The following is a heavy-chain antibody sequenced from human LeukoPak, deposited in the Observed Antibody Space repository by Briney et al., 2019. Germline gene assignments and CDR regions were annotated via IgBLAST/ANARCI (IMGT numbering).Heavy chain of an antibody. J-gene: IGHJ4*02. D-gene: IGHD5-12*01. CDR1: GGTFSSYA. V-gene: IGHV1-69*06. CDR3: ASGYDYVRYFDY. CDR2: IIPIFGTA. Sequence: SVKVSCKASGGTFSSYAISWVRQAPGQGLEWMGGIIPIFGTADYAQKFQGRVTITADKSTSTAYMELSSLRSEDTAVYYCASGYDYVRYFDYWGQGTLVTVSS.